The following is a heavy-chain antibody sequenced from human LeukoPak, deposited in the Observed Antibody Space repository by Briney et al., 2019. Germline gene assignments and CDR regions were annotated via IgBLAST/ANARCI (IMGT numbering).Heavy chain of an antibody. V-gene: IGHV3-7*05. CDR3: ARGFYSLDY. J-gene: IGHJ4*02. CDR1: GFSFSGYW. CDR2: TKQDESEK. D-gene: IGHD2-21*01. Sequence: GGSLRLSCAASGFSFSGYWMTWVRQAPGKGLEWVANTKQDESEKYYVDSVKGRFTISRDNAKNSLYLQMNSLRAEDTAVYYCARGFYSLDYWGKGTKVTVSS.